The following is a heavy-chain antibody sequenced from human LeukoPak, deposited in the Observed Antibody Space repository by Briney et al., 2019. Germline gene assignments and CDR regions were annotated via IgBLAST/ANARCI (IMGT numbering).Heavy chain of an antibody. Sequence: ASVKVSCKASGYTFTSYYMHWVRQAPGQGLEWMGIINPSGGNTSYAQKFQGRVTMTRDTSTSTVYMELSSLRSEDTAVYYCAGEPYSYGTPGNRYYYGMDVWGQGTTVTVSS. V-gene: IGHV1-46*01. D-gene: IGHD5-18*01. CDR3: AGEPYSYGTPGNRYYYGMDV. CDR1: GYTFTSYY. CDR2: INPSGGNT. J-gene: IGHJ6*02.